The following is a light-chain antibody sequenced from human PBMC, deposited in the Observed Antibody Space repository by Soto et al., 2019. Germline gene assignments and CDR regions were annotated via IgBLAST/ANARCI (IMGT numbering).Light chain of an antibody. CDR3: EAWDSGLGAVL. Sequence: QSVLTQPPSVSAAPGQKVTISCSGSSSNLGNNYVSWYQQLPGRAPKLLLYVTNKRPPGIPDRFSGSKSGTSATLGITGLQTGDEADYYCEAWDSGLGAVLFGGGTKLTVL. V-gene: IGLV1-51*01. CDR2: VTN. CDR1: SSNLGNNY. J-gene: IGLJ2*01.